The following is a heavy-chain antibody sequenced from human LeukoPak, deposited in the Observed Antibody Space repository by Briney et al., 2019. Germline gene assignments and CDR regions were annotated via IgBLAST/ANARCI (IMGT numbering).Heavy chain of an antibody. D-gene: IGHD3-16*02. CDR2: INPNSGGT. J-gene: IGHJ4*02. CDR1: GYTFTGYY. CDR3: ARVWGGLIASFDY. V-gene: IGHV1-2*02. Sequence: GPSVKVSCKASGYTFTGYYMHWVRQAPGQGLEWMGWINPNSGGTNYAQKFQGRVTMTRDTSISTAYMELSRLRSDDTAVYYCARVWGGLIASFDYWGQGTLVTVSS.